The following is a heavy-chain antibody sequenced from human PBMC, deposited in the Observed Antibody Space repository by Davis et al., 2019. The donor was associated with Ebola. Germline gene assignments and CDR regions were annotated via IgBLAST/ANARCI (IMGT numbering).Heavy chain of an antibody. V-gene: IGHV3-74*01. Sequence: PGGSLRLSCAASGFTFSSYWMHWVRQAPGKGLVWVSRINPDGSFTDYADSVKGRFSISRDSTSNTLYLQMNSLRAEDTAVYYCARVPAAAGRGDNWLDPWGQGTLVTVSS. D-gene: IGHD6-13*01. CDR3: ARVPAAAGRGDNWLDP. CDR1: GFTFSSYW. J-gene: IGHJ5*02. CDR2: INPDGSFT.